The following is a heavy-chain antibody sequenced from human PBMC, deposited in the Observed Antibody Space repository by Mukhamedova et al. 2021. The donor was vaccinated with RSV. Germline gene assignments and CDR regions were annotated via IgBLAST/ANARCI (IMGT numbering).Heavy chain of an antibody. CDR3: AKGRAVADPIDY. V-gene: IGHV3-9*01. D-gene: IGHD6-19*01. J-gene: IGHJ4*02. Sequence: DSVKGRFTISRDNAKNSLYLQMNSLRAEDTALYYCAKGRAVADPIDYWGQGTLVTVSS.